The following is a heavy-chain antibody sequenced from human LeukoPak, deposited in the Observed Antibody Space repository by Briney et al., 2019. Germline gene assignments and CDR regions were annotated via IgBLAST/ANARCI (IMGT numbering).Heavy chain of an antibody. J-gene: IGHJ4*02. V-gene: IGHV3-30*03. Sequence: PGGSLRLSCAASGFTFSNYVMQWVRQAPGKGLEWVALIANDGSNKYYADSVKGRFTISRDNAKKSLYLQMNSLRAEDTAVYYCARPRGCGSSRCNNFDYWGQGTLVTVSS. CDR3: ARPRGCGSSRCNNFDY. CDR2: IANDGSNK. D-gene: IGHD2-2*01. CDR1: GFTFSNYV.